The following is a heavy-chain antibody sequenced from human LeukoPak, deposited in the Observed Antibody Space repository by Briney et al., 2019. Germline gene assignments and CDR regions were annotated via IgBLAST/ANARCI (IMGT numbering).Heavy chain of an antibody. CDR3: ARSKTGTIDY. CDR2: ISYDGSDK. CDR1: GFTFSNYG. Sequence: GGSLRLSCAASGFTFSNYGMHWVRQAPGRGLEWVAVISYDGSDKYYADSVKGRFAISRDNAKNTLYLQMNSLRADDTAVYYCARSKTGTIDYWGQGTLVTVSS. V-gene: IGHV3-30*03. D-gene: IGHD1/OR15-1a*01. J-gene: IGHJ4*02.